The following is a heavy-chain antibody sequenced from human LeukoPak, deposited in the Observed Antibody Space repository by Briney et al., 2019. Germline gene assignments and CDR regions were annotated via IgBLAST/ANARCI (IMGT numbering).Heavy chain of an antibody. Sequence: GGSLRLSCAASGFTFSSYAMSWVRQGPGKGLKWVSIISGGGGSTDYADSVKGRFTISRDDSKNTLYLQMNSLRAEDTALYYCAKESRYDTSAFHLLDYWGQGTLVTVSS. D-gene: IGHD3-22*01. CDR3: AKESRYDTSAFHLLDY. J-gene: IGHJ4*02. CDR1: GFTFSSYA. CDR2: ISGGGGST. V-gene: IGHV3-23*01.